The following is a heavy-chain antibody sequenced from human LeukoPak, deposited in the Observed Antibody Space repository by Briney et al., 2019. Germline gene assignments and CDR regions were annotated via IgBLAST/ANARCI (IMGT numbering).Heavy chain of an antibody. J-gene: IGHJ3*02. CDR2: ISSSSSSI. Sequence: PGGSLRLSCAASGFTFSGYSMNWVRQAPGKGLEWVSFISSSSSSIYYADSVKGRFTISRDNAKNSLYLQMNSLRAEDTAVYYCARDSVVNDAFDIWGQGTMVTVSS. CDR1: GFTFSGYS. CDR3: ARDSVVNDAFDI. D-gene: IGHD3-22*01. V-gene: IGHV3-21*01.